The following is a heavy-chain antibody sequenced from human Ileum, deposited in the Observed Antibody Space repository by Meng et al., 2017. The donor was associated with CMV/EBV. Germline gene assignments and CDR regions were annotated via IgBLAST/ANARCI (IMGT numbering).Heavy chain of an antibody. CDR2: IYSGGST. CDR3: ATDIVVVPAGPVVY. Sequence: GSLRLSCAASGFTVSSNYMSWVRQAPGKGLEWVSVIYSGGSTYYADSVKGRFTISRDNSKNTLYLQMNSLRAEDTAVYYCATDIVVVPAGPVVYWGQGTLVTVSS. CDR1: GFTVSSNY. V-gene: IGHV3-53*01. D-gene: IGHD2-2*01. J-gene: IGHJ4*02.